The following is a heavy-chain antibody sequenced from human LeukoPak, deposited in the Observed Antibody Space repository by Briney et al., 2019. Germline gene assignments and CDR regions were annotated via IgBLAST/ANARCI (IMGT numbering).Heavy chain of an antibody. CDR1: GSTFSRYW. V-gene: IGHV3-74*01. D-gene: IGHD2-21*02. Sequence: PGGSLRLSCAASGSTFSRYWMHWVRQAPGKGLVWVSRINSDGSSTSYADSVKGRFTISRDNAKNTLYLQMNSLRAEDTAVYYCARDPAFPCGGDCYFDYWGQGTLVTVSS. CDR3: ARDPAFPCGGDCYFDY. CDR2: INSDGSST. J-gene: IGHJ4*02.